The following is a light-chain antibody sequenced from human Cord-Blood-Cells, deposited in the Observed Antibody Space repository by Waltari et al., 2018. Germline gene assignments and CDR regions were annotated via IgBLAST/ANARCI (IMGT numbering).Light chain of an antibody. J-gene: IGKJ5*01. CDR1: QGISNS. Sequence: DIQMTQSPSSLSASVGDRVTITCRASQGISNSLAWYQQKPGQAPKLLLYAASRLESGVPSRFSGSGSVTDYTLTISSLQPEDFATYYCQQYYSTPITFGQGTRLEIK. CDR2: AAS. CDR3: QQYYSTPIT. V-gene: IGKV1-NL1*01.